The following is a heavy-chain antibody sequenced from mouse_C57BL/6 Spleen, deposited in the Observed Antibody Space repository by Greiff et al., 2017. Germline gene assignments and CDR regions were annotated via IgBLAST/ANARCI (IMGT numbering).Heavy chain of an antibody. CDR1: GYSITSGYY. D-gene: IGHD4-1*01. CDR3: ARRGLTGYYFDY. J-gene: IGHJ2*01. CDR2: ISYDGSN. Sequence: EVKLMESGPGLVKPSQSLSLTCSVPGYSITSGYYWNWIRQFPGNKLEWMGYISYDGSNNYNPSLKNRISITRDTSKNQFFLKLNSVTTEDTATYYCARRGLTGYYFDYWGQGTTLTVSS. V-gene: IGHV3-6*01.